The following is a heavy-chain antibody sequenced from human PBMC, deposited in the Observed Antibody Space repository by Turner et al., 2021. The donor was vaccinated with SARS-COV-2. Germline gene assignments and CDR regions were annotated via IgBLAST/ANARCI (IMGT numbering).Heavy chain of an antibody. CDR1: GFTFSSYA. D-gene: IGHD6-13*01. Sequence: QVQLVESGGGVVQPGRALRLACAASGFTFSSYAMHWVRQAPGKGLEWVAFISYDGSNKYCADSVKGRFTISRDNSKNTLYLQMNSLRAEDTAVYFCATIAAADIAVYHYYGMDVWGQGTTVTVSS. V-gene: IGHV3-30-3*01. CDR3: ATIAAADIAVYHYYGMDV. CDR2: ISYDGSNK. J-gene: IGHJ6*02.